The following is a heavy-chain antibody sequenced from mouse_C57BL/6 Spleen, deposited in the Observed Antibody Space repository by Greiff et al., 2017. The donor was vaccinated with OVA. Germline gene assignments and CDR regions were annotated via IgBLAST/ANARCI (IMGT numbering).Heavy chain of an antibody. CDR2: INPNNGGT. V-gene: IGHV1-26*01. Sequence: EVQLQQSGPELVKPGALVKISCKASGYTFTDYYMNWVKQSHGKSLEWIGDINPNNGGTSYNQKFKGKATLTVDKSSSTAYMELRSLTSEDSAVYYCARGIYYGNLYWYFDVWGTGTTVTVSS. J-gene: IGHJ1*03. CDR1: GYTFTDYY. CDR3: ARGIYYGNLYWYFDV. D-gene: IGHD2-1*01.